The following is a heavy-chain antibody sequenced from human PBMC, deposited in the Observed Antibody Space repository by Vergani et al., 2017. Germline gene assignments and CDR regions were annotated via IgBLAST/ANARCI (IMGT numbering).Heavy chain of an antibody. V-gene: IGHV3-23*01. CDR3: AKANPRNSGYDYLYYYHAMDV. J-gene: IGHJ6*02. CDR1: GFPFNHYA. CDR2: ISGSGGST. D-gene: IGHD5-12*01. Sequence: EVQLLESGGDLLQPGGSLRLSCAASGFPFNHYALNWVRQVPGKGLEWVSGISGSGGSTYYAGPVKGRFTITRDSSKNPLYLQMNSLSAGDTAVYYCAKANPRNSGYDYLYYYHAMDVWGQGTTVTVSS.